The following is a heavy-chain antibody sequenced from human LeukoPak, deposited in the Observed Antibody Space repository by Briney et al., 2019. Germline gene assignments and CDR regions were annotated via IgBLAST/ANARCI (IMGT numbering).Heavy chain of an antibody. Sequence: SETLSLTCAVSGGSFSGYYWTWIRQPPGKGLEWIGEINHSGSANCNPSLKSRVTISLDTSKNQFSLKLSSATAADTAVYYCARGQGTVTTHWGQGTLVTVSS. CDR3: ARGQGTVTTH. D-gene: IGHD4-17*01. CDR1: GGSFSGYY. CDR2: INHSGSA. V-gene: IGHV4-34*01. J-gene: IGHJ4*02.